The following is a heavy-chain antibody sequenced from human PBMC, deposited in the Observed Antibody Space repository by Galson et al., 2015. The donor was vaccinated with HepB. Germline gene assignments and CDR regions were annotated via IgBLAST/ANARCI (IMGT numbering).Heavy chain of an antibody. Sequence: SVKVSCKASGYTFTSYGISWVRQAPGQGLGWMGWISAYNGNTNYAQKLQGRVTMTTDTSTSTAYMELRSLRSDDTAVYYCARTAPMGIAAWGGFDYWGQGTLVTVSS. J-gene: IGHJ4*02. CDR1: GYTFTSYG. D-gene: IGHD6-13*01. CDR2: ISAYNGNT. V-gene: IGHV1-18*04. CDR3: ARTAPMGIAAWGGFDY.